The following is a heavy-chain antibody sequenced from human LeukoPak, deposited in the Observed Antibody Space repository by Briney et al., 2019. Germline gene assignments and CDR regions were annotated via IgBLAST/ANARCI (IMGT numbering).Heavy chain of an antibody. Sequence: GGSLSLSCAASGFSFTTYWMTWVRQAPGKGLEWVANINHDGSEQYYVASVKGRFTVSRDNAKNSVYLQMNSLRVEDTAVYYCAKAISDYFGFRGQGTLVTVSS. V-gene: IGHV3-7*01. CDR1: GFSFTTYW. CDR3: AKAISDYFGF. J-gene: IGHJ4*02. D-gene: IGHD3-22*01. CDR2: INHDGSEQ.